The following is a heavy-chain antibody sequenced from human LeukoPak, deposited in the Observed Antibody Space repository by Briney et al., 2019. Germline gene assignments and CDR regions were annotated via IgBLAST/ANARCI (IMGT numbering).Heavy chain of an antibody. V-gene: IGHV1-2*02. CDR1: GYTFTGYY. D-gene: IGHD2-2*01. Sequence: AAVTVSCKASGYTFTGYYMHWVRQPPGQGLEWMGWVNPNSGGTNYAQKFQGRVTMTRDTSISTAYIELSRLRSDDTAVYYCATSRGYCSSTSCRDDYYFDYWGQGTLVTVSS. CDR3: ATSRGYCSSTSCRDDYYFDY. J-gene: IGHJ4*02. CDR2: VNPNSGGT.